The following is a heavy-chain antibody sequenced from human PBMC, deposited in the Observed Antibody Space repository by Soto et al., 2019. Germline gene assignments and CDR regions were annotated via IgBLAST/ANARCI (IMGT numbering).Heavy chain of an antibody. CDR3: ARLSPPRGYNAY. CDR1: GGTFNSFA. Sequence: QVQLVQSGAEVKKPGSSVKVSCLASGGTFNSFAITWVRQAPGQGLECMGGIIPMFGTAHYAQKFQGRVTITADESTRTVYMELSSLRSEDTAVYYCARLSPPRGYNAYWGQGTLITVSS. J-gene: IGHJ4*02. D-gene: IGHD1-1*01. CDR2: IIPMFGTA. V-gene: IGHV1-69*01.